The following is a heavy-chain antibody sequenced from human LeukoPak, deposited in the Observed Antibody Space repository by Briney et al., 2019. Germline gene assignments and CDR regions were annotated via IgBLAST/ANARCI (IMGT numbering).Heavy chain of an antibody. CDR1: GVSISIYY. D-gene: IGHD1-26*01. Sequence: SETLSLTCTVSGVSISIYYWSWIRQPPGKGLEWIGYIFYSGNTIYNPSLRSRVTISADTSKNHFSLRLRSVTAADTAVYYCARLAAISGSDYPDDWGQGTLVTVSS. V-gene: IGHV4-59*08. CDR2: IFYSGNT. J-gene: IGHJ4*02. CDR3: ARLAAISGSDYPDD.